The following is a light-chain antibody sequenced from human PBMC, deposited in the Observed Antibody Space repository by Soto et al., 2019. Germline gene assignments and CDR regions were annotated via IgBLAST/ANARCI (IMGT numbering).Light chain of an antibody. V-gene: IGKV3-20*01. J-gene: IGKJ1*01. CDR1: QSVSSSY. CDR2: GAS. CDR3: QQYGSSPRT. Sequence: HSPGTLSLSPGERATLSCRASQSVSSSYLAWYQQKPGQAPRLLIYGASSRATGIPDRFSGSGSGTDFTLTISRLEPEDFAVYYCQQYGSSPRTFGQGTKVDTK.